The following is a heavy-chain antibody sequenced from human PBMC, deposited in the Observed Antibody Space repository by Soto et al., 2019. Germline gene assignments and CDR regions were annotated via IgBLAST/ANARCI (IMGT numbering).Heavy chain of an antibody. V-gene: IGHV3-23*01. CDR1: GFTFINYA. D-gene: IGHD2-2*01. CDR3: XXXXLXXTTRPDYWYFDL. CDR2: IRGGGDAT. Sequence: EVQLLESGGGLVQPGGSLRLSCAASGFTFINYAMNWVRQSPGXXLHWFATIRGGGDATFYTDSVKGRFTISKDFXXXXXXXXXXXXXXXXXXXXXXXXXXLXXTTRPDYWYFDLWGRGTLVTVSS. J-gene: IGHJ2*01.